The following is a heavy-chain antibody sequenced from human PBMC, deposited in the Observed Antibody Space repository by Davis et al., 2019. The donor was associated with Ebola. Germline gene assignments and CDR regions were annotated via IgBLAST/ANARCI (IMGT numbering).Heavy chain of an antibody. J-gene: IGHJ4*02. CDR1: GFTFSSYG. CDR2: ISYDGSNK. Sequence: GGPLRLSCAASGFTFSSYGMHWVRQAPGKGLEWVAVISYDGSNKYYADSVKGRFTISRDNSKNTLYLQMNSLRAEDTAVYYCAKDQYYYDSSGFGYWGQGTLVTVSS. D-gene: IGHD3-22*01. V-gene: IGHV3-30*18. CDR3: AKDQYYYDSSGFGY.